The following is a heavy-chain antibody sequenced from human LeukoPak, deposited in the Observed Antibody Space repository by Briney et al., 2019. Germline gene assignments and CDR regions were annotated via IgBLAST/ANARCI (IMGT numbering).Heavy chain of an antibody. D-gene: IGHD6-19*01. CDR3: ARDPTVAGDPLFDY. Sequence: ASVKVSCKASGYTFTGYYMHWVRQAPGQGLEWMGWINPNSGGTNYAQKFQGRVTMTRDTSISTAYMELSRLRSDDTAVYYCARDPTVAGDPLFDYWGQGTLVTVSS. J-gene: IGHJ4*02. V-gene: IGHV1-2*02. CDR1: GYTFTGYY. CDR2: INPNSGGT.